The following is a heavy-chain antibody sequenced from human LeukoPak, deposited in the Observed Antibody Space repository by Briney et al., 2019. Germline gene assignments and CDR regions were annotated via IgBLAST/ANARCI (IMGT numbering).Heavy chain of an antibody. D-gene: IGHD3-10*02. CDR2: INWNGGSP. V-gene: IGHV3-20*04. J-gene: IGHJ3*02. CDR1: GFTFDGQV. Sequence: PGGSLSLSCVVSGFTFDGQVINGVGQAPGRGGAGVSNINWNGGSPGYGDAVKGRFTTSRDNAKNSVFLQMHSLRADATALYYCARDMLLGDAFDIWGQGTMVIVSS. CDR3: ARDMLLGDAFDI.